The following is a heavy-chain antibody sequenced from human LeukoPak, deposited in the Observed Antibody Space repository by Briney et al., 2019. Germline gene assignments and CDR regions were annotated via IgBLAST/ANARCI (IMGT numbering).Heavy chain of an antibody. Sequence: GASGKVSCTASGYTFTSYGISWVRQAPGQGLEWMGWISAYNGNTNYAQKIQGRVTMTTDTSTSTAYMELRSLRSEDTAVYYCATSDCSSTSCFLDYWGQGTLVTVSS. CDR2: ISAYNGNT. J-gene: IGHJ4*02. CDR1: GYTFTSYG. CDR3: ATSDCSSTSCFLDY. V-gene: IGHV1-18*01. D-gene: IGHD2-2*01.